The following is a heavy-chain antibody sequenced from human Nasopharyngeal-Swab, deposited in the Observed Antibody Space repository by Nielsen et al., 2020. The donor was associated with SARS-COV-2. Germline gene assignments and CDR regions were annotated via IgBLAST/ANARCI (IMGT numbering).Heavy chain of an antibody. J-gene: IGHJ5*02. Sequence: GESLKISCKGSGYSFTSYWISWVRQMPGKGLEWMGRIDPSDSYTNYSLSFQGHVTISADKSISTAYLQWSSLKASDTAMYYCARTNVYCSGGSCFVWFDPWGQGTLVTVSS. CDR1: GYSFTSYW. D-gene: IGHD2-15*01. V-gene: IGHV5-10-1*01. CDR2: IDPSDSYT. CDR3: ARTNVYCSGGSCFVWFDP.